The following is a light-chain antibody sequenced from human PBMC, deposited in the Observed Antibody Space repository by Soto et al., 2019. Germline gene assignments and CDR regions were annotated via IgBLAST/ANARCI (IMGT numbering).Light chain of an antibody. CDR1: QSLLYIPKHENN. J-gene: IGKJ2*01. CDR3: HQYFSTPPS. V-gene: IGKV4-1*01. Sequence: DIVMTQSPDSLAVSLGERATINCKSSQSLLYIPKHENNLAWYKQRAGQPPKLLIRWASTREPGFPDRFTGSGSGTDFALPISSLQAEDLAVYYCHQYFSTPPSFGQGTKVEIK. CDR2: WAS.